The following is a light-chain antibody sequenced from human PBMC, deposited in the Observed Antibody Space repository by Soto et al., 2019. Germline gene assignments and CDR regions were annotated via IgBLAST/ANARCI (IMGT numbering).Light chain of an antibody. CDR3: QQLHDYPIT. CDR2: AAS. V-gene: IGKV1-9*01. CDR1: QGIDSS. J-gene: IGKJ5*01. Sequence: ILLTQSPSSLSASVGDRVTITCRASQGIDSSFAWYQEKPGKAPKILIYAASSLQSGVPSRFRGSGSGTDFTLTISRLQPEDFETYYCQQLHDYPITFGQGTRLEIK.